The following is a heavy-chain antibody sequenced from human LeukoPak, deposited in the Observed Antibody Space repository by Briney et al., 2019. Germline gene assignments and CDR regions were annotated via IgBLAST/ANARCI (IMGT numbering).Heavy chain of an antibody. Sequence: ASVKVSCKXSGGTFSSYAISWVRQAPRQGLEWMGRIIPIFGTADYAQKFQGRVTITTDESTSTAYMELSSLRSEDTAVYYCARVKAVALDYWGQGTLVTVSS. CDR3: ARVKAVALDY. CDR1: GGTFSSYA. CDR2: IIPIFGTA. D-gene: IGHD6-19*01. J-gene: IGHJ4*02. V-gene: IGHV1-69*05.